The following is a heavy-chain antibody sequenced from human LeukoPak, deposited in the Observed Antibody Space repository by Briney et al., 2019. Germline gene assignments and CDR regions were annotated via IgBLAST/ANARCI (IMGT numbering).Heavy chain of an antibody. CDR2: ISYDGSNK. V-gene: IGHV3-30*04. D-gene: IGHD2-21*02. CDR1: GFTFSSYA. CDR3: ARAGTAKSYFDY. J-gene: IGHJ4*02. Sequence: GGSLRLSCAASGFTFSSYAMHWVRQAPGKGLEWVAVISYDGSNKYYADSVKGRFTISRDNSKNTLDLQMNSLRAEDTAVYYCARAGTAKSYFDYWGQGTLVTVSS.